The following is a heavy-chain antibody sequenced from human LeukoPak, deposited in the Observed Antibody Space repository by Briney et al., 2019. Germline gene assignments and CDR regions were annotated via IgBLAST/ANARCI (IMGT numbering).Heavy chain of an antibody. D-gene: IGHD1-1*01. J-gene: IGHJ4*02. V-gene: IGHV1-24*01. Sequence: ASVKVSCKVSGYTLTELSMHWVRLAPGKGLERMGGFDPEDGETIYAQKFQGRVTMTEDTSTDTAYMERSSLRSEDTAVYYCATDLLGTPLFDARIADFDCWGQGALVTVSS. CDR1: GYTLTELS. CDR2: FDPEDGET. CDR3: ATDLLGTPLFDARIADFDC.